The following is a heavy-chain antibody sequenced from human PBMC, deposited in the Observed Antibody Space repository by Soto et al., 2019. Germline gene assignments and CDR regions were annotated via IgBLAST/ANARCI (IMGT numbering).Heavy chain of an antibody. D-gene: IGHD2-2*02. CDR1: GGSFSGYY. CDR3: ARGECSSTRCYMGFNWLDP. CDR2: INHSGST. Sequence: SETLSLTCAVYGGSFSGYYWSWIRQPPGKGLEWIGEINHSGSTNYNPSLKSRVTISVDTSKNQFSLKLSSVTAADTAVYYCARGECSSTRCYMGFNWLDPCGQGPLVTVSS. J-gene: IGHJ5*02. V-gene: IGHV4-34*01.